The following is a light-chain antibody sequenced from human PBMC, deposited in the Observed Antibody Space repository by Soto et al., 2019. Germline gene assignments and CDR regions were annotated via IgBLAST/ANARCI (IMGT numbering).Light chain of an antibody. CDR2: SNN. CDR3: AAWDDSLTHVV. J-gene: IGLJ2*01. Sequence: QSVLTQPPSASGTPGQRVTISCSGSSSNIGSNPVNWYQQLPGTAPKLLIYSNNQRPSGVPDRFSGSKSGTSASLAISGLQSEDEADYYCAAWDDSLTHVVFGGGTKLTVL. V-gene: IGLV1-44*01. CDR1: SSNIGSNP.